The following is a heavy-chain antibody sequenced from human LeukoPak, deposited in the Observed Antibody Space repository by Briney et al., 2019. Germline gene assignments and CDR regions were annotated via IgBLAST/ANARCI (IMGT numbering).Heavy chain of an antibody. V-gene: IGHV3-30*18. D-gene: IGHD1-7*01. CDR1: GFTFSSYG. CDR2: ISYDGSNK. J-gene: IGHJ4*02. CDR3: AKALSKLELTYFGY. Sequence: GRSLRLSCAASGFTFSSYGMHWVRQAPGKGLEWVAVISYDGSNKYYADSVKGRFTISRDNSKNTLYLQMNSLRAEDTAVYYCAKALSKLELTYFGYWGQGTLVTVSS.